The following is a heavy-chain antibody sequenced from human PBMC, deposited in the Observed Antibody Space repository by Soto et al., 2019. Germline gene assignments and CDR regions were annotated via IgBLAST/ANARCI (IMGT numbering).Heavy chain of an antibody. V-gene: IGHV4-4*02. CDR2: IHHSGRT. CDR3: ARNAFYDMDV. D-gene: IGHD3-22*01. CDR1: GGSVSNENL. J-gene: IGHJ6*02. Sequence: QVQLEESGPGLVEPSGILSLTCRVCGGSVSNENLWSWVRQPPGKGLEWIGEIHHSGRTSYTPSLKSRVTISVDKSKNQFSLRLISVTAADTAVYYCARNAFYDMDVWGQGATVTVSS.